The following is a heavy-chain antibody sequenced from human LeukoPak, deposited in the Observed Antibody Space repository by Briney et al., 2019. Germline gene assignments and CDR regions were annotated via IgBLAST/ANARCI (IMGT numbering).Heavy chain of an antibody. CDR1: GYTFTSYY. CDR3: ARGRSLLGVPAANIPFDY. J-gene: IGHJ4*02. V-gene: IGHV1-46*01. CDR2: INPSGGST. D-gene: IGHD2-2*01. Sequence: ASVKVSCKASGYTFTSYYMHWVRQAPGQALEWMGIINPSGGSTSYAQKFQGRVTMTRDTSTSTVYMELSSLRSEDTAVYYCARGRSLLGVPAANIPFDYWGQGTLVTVSS.